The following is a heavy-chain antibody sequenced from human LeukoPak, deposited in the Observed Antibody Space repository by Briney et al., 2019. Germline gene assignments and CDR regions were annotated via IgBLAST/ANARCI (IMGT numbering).Heavy chain of an antibody. D-gene: IGHD6-19*01. CDR1: GFTFSSYG. Sequence: GGSLRLSCAASGFTFSSYGMHWVRQAPGKGLEWVAVIWYDGSNKYYADSVKGRFTISRDNSKNTLYLQMNSLRAEDTAVYYCARGKAVAGTRWFDPWGQGTLVTVSS. V-gene: IGHV3-33*01. J-gene: IGHJ5*02. CDR2: IWYDGSNK. CDR3: ARGKAVAGTRWFDP.